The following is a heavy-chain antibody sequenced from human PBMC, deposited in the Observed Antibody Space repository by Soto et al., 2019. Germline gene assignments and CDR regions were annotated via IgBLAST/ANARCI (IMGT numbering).Heavy chain of an antibody. Sequence: PGGSLKLSCAASGVTVSSYAMSWVRQDPGKGLEWVSGISGSGGSTYYADSVKGRFTISRDNSKNTLYLQMNSLRAEDTAVYYCAKDLKFDYWGQGTLVTVSS. CDR1: GVTVSSYA. CDR3: AKDLKFDY. CDR2: ISGSGGST. V-gene: IGHV3-23*01. J-gene: IGHJ4*02.